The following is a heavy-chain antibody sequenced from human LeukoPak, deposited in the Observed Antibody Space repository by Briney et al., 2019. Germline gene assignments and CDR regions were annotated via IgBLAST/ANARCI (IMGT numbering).Heavy chain of an antibody. CDR3: ARCSSSWYTCYFDY. CDR1: GGSFSGYY. J-gene: IGHJ4*02. Sequence: PSETLSLTCAVYGGSFSGYYWSWIRQPPGKGLEWIGEINHSGSTNYNPSLKSRVTISVDTSKNQSSLKLSSVTAADTAVYYCARCSSSWYTCYFDYWGQGTLVTVSS. D-gene: IGHD6-13*01. CDR2: INHSGST. V-gene: IGHV4-34*01.